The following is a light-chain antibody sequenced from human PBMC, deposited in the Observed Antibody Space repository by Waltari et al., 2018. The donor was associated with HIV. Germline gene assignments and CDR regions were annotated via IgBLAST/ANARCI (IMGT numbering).Light chain of an antibody. Sequence: QYVLTQPPSVSGAQGRRVTISSTGSSPNTGPGFVVHCYQQLPGTSPKLPSYGNTNRPSGVPDRFSGSKYGTSASLAITGLQAEDEADYYCQSYDSILSGWRVFGGGTKLTVL. CDR3: QSYDSILSGWRV. CDR2: GNT. CDR1: SPNTGPGFV. V-gene: IGLV1-40*01. J-gene: IGLJ3*02.